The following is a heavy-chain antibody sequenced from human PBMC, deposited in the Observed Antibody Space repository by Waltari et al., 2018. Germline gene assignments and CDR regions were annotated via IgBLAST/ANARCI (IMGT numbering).Heavy chain of an antibody. CDR1: GGSISSGSYY. V-gene: IGHV4-61*09. CDR2: IYTSGST. Sequence: QVQLQESGPGLVKPSQTLSLTCTVSGGSISSGSYYWNWIRQPAGRGLEWIGYIYTSGSTNYNPSLKSRVTISVDTSKNQFSLKLSSVTAADTAVYYCARSRTSISSSSNSYYFDYWGQGTLVTVSS. J-gene: IGHJ4*02. D-gene: IGHD6-6*01. CDR3: ARSRTSISSSSNSYYFDY.